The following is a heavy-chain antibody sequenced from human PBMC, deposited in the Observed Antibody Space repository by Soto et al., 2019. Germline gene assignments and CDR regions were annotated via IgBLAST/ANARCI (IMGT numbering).Heavy chain of an antibody. J-gene: IGHJ5*02. CDR1: GGFLSESY. CDR2: INHVGGT. Sequence: SETLSLTCAVYGGFLSESYWAWIRQPPGKGLEWIGEINHVGGTNYNPSLKSRVTMSVDTSQNQFSLRLISVTAADTAMYFCVRIRYQLPSSVLWLDPWGQGTLVTVSS. D-gene: IGHD3-16*01. CDR3: VRIRYQLPSSVLWLDP. V-gene: IGHV4-34*01.